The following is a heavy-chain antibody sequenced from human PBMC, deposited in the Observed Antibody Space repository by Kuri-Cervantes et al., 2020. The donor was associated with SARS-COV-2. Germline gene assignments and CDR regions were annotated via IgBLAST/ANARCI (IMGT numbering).Heavy chain of an antibody. CDR1: GGSFRTFI. D-gene: IGHD5-18*01. V-gene: IGHV1-69*13. Sequence: SVKVSCKTSGGSFRTFIISWVRQAPGQGLEWMGGISPLFGKANYAQKFQGRVTITPDESTSTVYMEVSSLRFEDTAVYYCTKEKGNTYGFDYWGQGTLVTVSS. CDR2: ISPLFGKA. CDR3: TKEKGNTYGFDY. J-gene: IGHJ4*02.